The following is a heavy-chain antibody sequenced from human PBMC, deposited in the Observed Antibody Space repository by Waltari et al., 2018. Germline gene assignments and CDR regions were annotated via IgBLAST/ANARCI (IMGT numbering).Heavy chain of an antibody. CDR2: VYHGGST. Sequence: QMQLQESGPGLVKPSATLSLTCSISGGSILTLYWTLIRPSPGKGLEWIGNVYHGGSTKYNPALKSRVTISVDASENQFSLSMTSVTAADTAVYYCASEGFCTGSGCPWMIGYFFDYWGQGARVTVAS. V-gene: IGHV4-4*08. CDR1: GGSILTLY. J-gene: IGHJ4*02. D-gene: IGHD2-8*02. CDR3: ASEGFCTGSGCPWMIGYFFDY.